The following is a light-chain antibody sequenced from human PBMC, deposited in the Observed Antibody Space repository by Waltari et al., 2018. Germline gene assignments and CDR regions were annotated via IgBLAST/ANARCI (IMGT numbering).Light chain of an antibody. CDR1: QSISNW. V-gene: IGKV1-12*01. CDR3: QQVNSFPAT. J-gene: IGKJ4*01. Sequence: DIQMTQSPSSVSAFVGDRVTITFRASQSISNWLAWYQQKPGKAPKLLIYGASDLHSGVPSRFSGSGAGTDFTLTISSLQAEEFATYYCQQVNSFPATFGGGTTVEIK. CDR2: GAS.